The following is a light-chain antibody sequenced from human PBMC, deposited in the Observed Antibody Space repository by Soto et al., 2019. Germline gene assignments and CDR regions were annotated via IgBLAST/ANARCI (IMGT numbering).Light chain of an antibody. Sequence: DIQMTQSPSSLSAPVGDRVTITCRASQSIATYFNWYQQKPGKAPRLLIYGTSSLQSGVPSRFRGSGSGTDFTLSISSLQPEDFATYYCQQSYTFPYNFGQGTKLEMK. V-gene: IGKV1-39*01. J-gene: IGKJ2*01. CDR2: GTS. CDR3: QQSYTFPYN. CDR1: QSIATY.